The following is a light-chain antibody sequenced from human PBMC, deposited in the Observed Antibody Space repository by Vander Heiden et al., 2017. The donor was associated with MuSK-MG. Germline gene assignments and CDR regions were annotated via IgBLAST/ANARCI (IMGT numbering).Light chain of an antibody. CDR1: QSLLSNSNNKNY. J-gene: IGKJ1*01. CDR2: WAS. CDR3: QQYYSTPQT. V-gene: IGKV4-1*01. Sequence: DVVITQSPESLAVSLGERATINCKSSQSLLSNSNNKNYLAWYQQTPGQPPKLLIYWASTRESGVPDRFSGSGSGTDFTLTISSLQAEDVAVYYCQQYYSTPQTFGQGTKVEIK.